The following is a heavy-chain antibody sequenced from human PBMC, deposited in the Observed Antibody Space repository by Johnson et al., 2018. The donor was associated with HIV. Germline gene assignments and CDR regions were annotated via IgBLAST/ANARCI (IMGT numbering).Heavy chain of an antibody. CDR3: ARVIWGMRSGYEWGAFDI. V-gene: IGHV3-11*04. D-gene: IGHD5-12*01. CDR1: GYIFSDYY. CDR2: ISSSGDTT. J-gene: IGHJ3*02. Sequence: QVQLIASGGGLVQPGGSLRLSCAGSGYIFSDYYMSWIRQAPGKGLEWVSYISSSGDTTYYADSVTGRFTISRDAAENSLDLQMNSLRVEDTAVYYCARVIWGMRSGYEWGAFDIWGQGTVVTVSS.